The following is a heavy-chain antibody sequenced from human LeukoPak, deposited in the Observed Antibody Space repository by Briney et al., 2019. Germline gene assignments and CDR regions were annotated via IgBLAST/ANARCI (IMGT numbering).Heavy chain of an antibody. CDR2: ISYDGNNK. CDR3: ARVPGDYGGNSHFDY. D-gene: IGHD4-23*01. Sequence: GGSLRLSCAASGFTFSSYAMHWVRQAPGKGLEWVAVISYDGNNKYYADSVKGRFTVSRDTSKNTLYLQMNSLRAEDTAVYYCARVPGDYGGNSHFDYWGQGTLVTVSS. V-gene: IGHV3-30-3*01. J-gene: IGHJ4*02. CDR1: GFTFSSYA.